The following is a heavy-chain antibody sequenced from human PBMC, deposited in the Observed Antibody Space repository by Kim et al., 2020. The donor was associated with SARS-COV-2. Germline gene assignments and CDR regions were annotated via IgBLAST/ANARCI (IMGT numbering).Heavy chain of an antibody. CDR1: GGSISSSSYY. CDR2: IYYSGST. D-gene: IGHD2-15*01. CDR3: ARPAVVGGNFDY. J-gene: IGHJ4*02. Sequence: SETLSLTCTVSGGSISSSSYYWGWIRQPPGKGLEWIGSIYYSGSTYYNPSLKSRVTISVDTSKNQFSLKLSSVTAADTAVYYCARPAVVGGNFDYWGQGTLVTVSS. V-gene: IGHV4-39*07.